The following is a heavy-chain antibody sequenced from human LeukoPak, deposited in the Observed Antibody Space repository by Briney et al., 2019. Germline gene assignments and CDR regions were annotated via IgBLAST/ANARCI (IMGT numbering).Heavy chain of an antibody. CDR2: IIPIFGTA. D-gene: IGHD5-18*01. CDR3: ARLLGYSENY. Sequence: GASVKVSCKASGGTFSSYAISWVRQAPGQGLEWMGGIIPIFGTANYAQKFQGRVTITADESTSTAYMELSRLRSDDTAVYYCARLLGYSENYWGQGTLVTVSS. V-gene: IGHV1-69*13. J-gene: IGHJ4*02. CDR1: GGTFSSYA.